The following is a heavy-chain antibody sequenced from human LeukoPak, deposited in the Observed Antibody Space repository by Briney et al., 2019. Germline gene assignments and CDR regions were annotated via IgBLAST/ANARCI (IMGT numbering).Heavy chain of an antibody. J-gene: IGHJ4*02. D-gene: IGHD5-24*01. CDR3: ASLSGYNYINFDY. Sequence: GRSLRLSCAASRFTLCSYEMNWVRPAPGKGLEWVSYISSSGSNRYYTDSVKGRFTISRDNAKNSLYLQMNSLRAEDTAVYYCASLSGYNYINFDYWGQGTLITVSS. CDR1: RFTLCSYE. V-gene: IGHV3-48*03. CDR2: ISSSGSNR.